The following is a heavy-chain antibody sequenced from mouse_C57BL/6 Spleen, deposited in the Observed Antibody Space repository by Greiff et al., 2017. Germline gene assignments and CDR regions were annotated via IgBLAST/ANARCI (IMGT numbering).Heavy chain of an antibody. J-gene: IGHJ3*01. D-gene: IGHD2-3*01. CDR3: ANDGYYVGFAY. Sequence: QVQLQQSGPELVKPGASVKISCKASGYAFSSSWMNWVKQRPGKGLEWIGRIYPGDGDTNYNGKFKGKATLTAGQSSSTAYMPLRRLTSEDSAVYFCANDGYYVGFAYWGQGTLVTVSA. CDR1: GYAFSSSW. V-gene: IGHV1-82*01. CDR2: IYPGDGDT.